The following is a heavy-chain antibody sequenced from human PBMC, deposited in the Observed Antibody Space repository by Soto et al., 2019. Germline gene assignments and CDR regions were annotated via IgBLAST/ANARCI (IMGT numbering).Heavy chain of an antibody. CDR1: GFTFSSYG. J-gene: IGHJ6*02. CDR3: ARDPGLRYPYGMDV. V-gene: IGHV3-33*01. Sequence: GGSLRLSCAASGFTFSSYGMHWVRQAPGKGLEWVAVIWYDGSNKYYADSVKGRFTISRDNSKNTLYLQMNSLRAEDTAVYYCARDPGLRYPYGMDVWGQGTTVTVSS. CDR2: IWYDGSNK. D-gene: IGHD3-9*01.